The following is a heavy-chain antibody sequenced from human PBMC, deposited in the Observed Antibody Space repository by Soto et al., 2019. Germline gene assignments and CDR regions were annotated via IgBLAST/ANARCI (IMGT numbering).Heavy chain of an antibody. CDR1: GGTFSSYA. CDR3: AKKRPYYDFWSGYLDYYYGMDV. J-gene: IGHJ6*02. V-gene: IGHV1-69*06. CDR2: IIPIFGTA. Sequence: QVQLVQSGAEVKKPGSSVKVSCKASGGTFSSYAISWVRQAPGQGLEWMGGIIPIFGTANYAQKFQGRVTITADKSTSTAYMELSSLRSEDTAVYCCAKKRPYYDFWSGYLDYYYGMDVWGQGTTVTVSS. D-gene: IGHD3-3*01.